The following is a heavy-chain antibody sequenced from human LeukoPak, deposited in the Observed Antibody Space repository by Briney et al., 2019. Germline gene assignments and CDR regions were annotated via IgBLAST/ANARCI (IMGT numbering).Heavy chain of an antibody. CDR3: ARGRYCSADICSGGDAFDI. Sequence: SETLSLTCTVSGGSINNYYWSWIRQPAEKGLEWIGRIYTRGSTNYNPSLKSRVTTSVDTSKNPFSLKLSSVTAEDTAVYYCARGRYCSADICSGGDAFDIWGQGTMVSVSS. CDR1: GGSINNYY. CDR2: IYTRGST. J-gene: IGHJ3*02. V-gene: IGHV4-4*07. D-gene: IGHD2-15*01.